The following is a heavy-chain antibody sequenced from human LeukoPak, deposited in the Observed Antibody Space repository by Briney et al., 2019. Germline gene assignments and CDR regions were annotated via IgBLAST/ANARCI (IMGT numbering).Heavy chain of an antibody. V-gene: IGHV4-30-2*01. CDR1: GGSISSGGYY. D-gene: IGHD4/OR15-4a*01. Sequence: SETLSLTCTVSGGSISSGGYYWSWIRQPPGKGLEWIGYIHHSGSTYYNPSLKSRVTISVDRSKNQFSLKLSSVTAADTAVYYCATITPALSKPSDYWGQGTLVTVSS. J-gene: IGHJ4*02. CDR3: ATITPALSKPSDY. CDR2: IHHSGST.